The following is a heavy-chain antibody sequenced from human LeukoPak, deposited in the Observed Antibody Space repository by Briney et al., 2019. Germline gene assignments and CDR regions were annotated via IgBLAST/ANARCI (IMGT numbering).Heavy chain of an antibody. CDR1: GFTFTSSA. Sequence: SVKVSCKASGFTFTSSAVQWVRQARGQRLEWIGWIVVGSGNTNYAQKFQERVTITRDTSASTAYMELSSLRSEDTAVYYCARTLGVGAPSPPYYYYGMDVWGQGTTVTVSS. CDR2: IVVGSGNT. D-gene: IGHD1-26*01. CDR3: ARTLGVGAPSPPYYYYGMDV. V-gene: IGHV1-58*01. J-gene: IGHJ6*02.